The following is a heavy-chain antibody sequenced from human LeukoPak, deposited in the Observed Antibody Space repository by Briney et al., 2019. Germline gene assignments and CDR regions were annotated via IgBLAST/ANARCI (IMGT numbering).Heavy chain of an antibody. CDR2: IGSGSVDK. J-gene: IGHJ5*01. CDR1: GFSFNIYA. Sequence: GGSLRLSCAASGFSFNIYAMGWVRQAPGKGLEWVSVIGSGSVDKHYADTVGGRFDISRDNSKNRLFLQMNSLRVEDSGVYYCAKRVPLTALDSWGQGTLVTVSS. CDR3: AKRVPLTALDS. V-gene: IGHV3-23*01. D-gene: IGHD3-3*01.